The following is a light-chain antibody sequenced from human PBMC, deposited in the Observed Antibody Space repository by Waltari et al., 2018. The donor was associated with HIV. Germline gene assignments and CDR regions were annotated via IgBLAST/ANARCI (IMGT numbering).Light chain of an antibody. CDR1: SSDFGFDNY. Sequence: QSVLTQPASVSGSPGPSVTISFTGTSSDFGFDNYVSWYQPQPGKVPTNIISRVKRRPSGVSDRFSGSKSGNTASLTISGLQSEDEADYYCTSYTTTATVVFGGGTKLTVL. CDR3: TSYTTTATVV. CDR2: RVK. V-gene: IGLV2-14*03. J-gene: IGLJ3*02.